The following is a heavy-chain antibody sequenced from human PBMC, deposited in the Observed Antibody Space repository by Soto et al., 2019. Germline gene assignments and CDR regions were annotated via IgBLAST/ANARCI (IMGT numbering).Heavy chain of an antibody. Sequence: ASVKVSCKASGYTFTSYAMHWVRQAPGQRLEWMGWINAGNSNTTYSQKFQGRVTITRDTSASTDYMERSRLRSEDTAVYYCSIDLLRITGTTYAFDIWGQGTIVTVSS. J-gene: IGHJ3*02. CDR1: GYTFTSYA. CDR3: SIDLLRITGTTYAFDI. D-gene: IGHD1-7*01. CDR2: INAGNSNT. V-gene: IGHV1-3*01.